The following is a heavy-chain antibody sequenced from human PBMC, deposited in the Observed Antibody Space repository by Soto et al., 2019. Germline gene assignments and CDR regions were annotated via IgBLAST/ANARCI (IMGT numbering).Heavy chain of an antibody. Sequence: QVQLVQSGAEVKKPGASVKVSCKASGYTFTSYYMHWVRQAPGQGLEWMGIINPSGGSTSYAQKFHGRVTMTRETSTSTVYMELSSLRSEDTAVYYCARGLSAGRPRYAFAIWGQGTMVTVSS. CDR2: INPSGGST. J-gene: IGHJ3*02. D-gene: IGHD3-10*01. V-gene: IGHV1-46*01. CDR3: ARGLSAGRPRYAFAI. CDR1: GYTFTSYY.